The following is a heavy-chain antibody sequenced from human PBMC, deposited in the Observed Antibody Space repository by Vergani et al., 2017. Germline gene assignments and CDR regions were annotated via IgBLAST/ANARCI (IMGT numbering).Heavy chain of an antibody. D-gene: IGHD6-19*01. Sequence: QVQLQESGPGLVKPSQTLSLTCTVFGGSISSGSYYWSWIRQPAGKGLEWIGRIYTSGSTNYNPSLKSRVTISVDTSKNQFSLKLSSVTAADTAVYYCARGRYSSGWYRENAFDIWGQGTMVTVSS. CDR1: GGSISSGSYY. CDR3: ARGRYSSGWYRENAFDI. J-gene: IGHJ3*02. V-gene: IGHV4-61*02. CDR2: IYTSGST.